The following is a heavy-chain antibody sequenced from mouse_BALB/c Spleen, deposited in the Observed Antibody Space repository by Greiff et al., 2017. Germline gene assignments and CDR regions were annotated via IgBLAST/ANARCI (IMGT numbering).Heavy chain of an antibody. CDR3: TRGDYDYYYAMDY. V-gene: IGHV1S81*02. J-gene: IGHJ4*01. CDR1: GYTFTSYY. Sequence: VQLQQPGAELVKPGASVKLSCKASGYTFTSYYMYWVKQRPGQGLEWIGGINPSNGGTNFNEKFKSKATLTVDKSSSTAYMQLSSLTSEDSAVYYCTRGDYDYYYAMDYWGQGTSVTVSS. CDR2: INPSNGGT. D-gene: IGHD2-4*01.